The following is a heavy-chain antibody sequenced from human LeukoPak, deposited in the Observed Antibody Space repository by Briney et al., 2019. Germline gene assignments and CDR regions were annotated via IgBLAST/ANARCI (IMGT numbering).Heavy chain of an antibody. CDR1: GGSISSGSYY. CDR2: IYPSGST. Sequence: SETPSLTCTVSGGSISSGSYYWPWIRQPAGRGLEWIGRIYPSGSTNYNPSLKSRVTISLDTSKNQFSLKLSSVTAADTAVYYCARDVLAAPGTFDYWGQGALVTVSS. CDR3: ARDVLAAPGTFDY. D-gene: IGHD6-13*01. J-gene: IGHJ4*02. V-gene: IGHV4-61*02.